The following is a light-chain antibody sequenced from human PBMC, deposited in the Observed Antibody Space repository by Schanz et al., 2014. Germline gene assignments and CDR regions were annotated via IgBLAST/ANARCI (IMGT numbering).Light chain of an antibody. V-gene: IGKV4-1*01. Sequence: DFVMTQSPDSLAVSLGERATINCKSSQSVLFSSNNKDYLAWYQQKPGQPPKLLIYWASTRESGVPDRFSGSGSGTDFTLTINGLQAEDVAVYYCQQYLTFPSTFGGGTKVEIK. J-gene: IGKJ4*01. CDR2: WAS. CDR3: QQYLTFPST. CDR1: QSVLFSSNNKDY.